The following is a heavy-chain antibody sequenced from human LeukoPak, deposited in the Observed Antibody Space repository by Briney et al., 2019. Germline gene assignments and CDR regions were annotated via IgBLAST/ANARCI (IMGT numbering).Heavy chain of an antibody. J-gene: IGHJ6*02. CDR2: ISSSSSYI. V-gene: IGHV3-21*01. Sequence: GGSLRLSCAASGFTFSSYSMNWVRQAPGKGLEWVSSISSSSSYIYYADSVKGRFTISRDNAKNSLYLQMNSLRAEDTAVYYCARGLQYHYGTDVWGQGTTVTVSS. CDR3: ARGLQYHYGTDV. CDR1: GFTFSSYS.